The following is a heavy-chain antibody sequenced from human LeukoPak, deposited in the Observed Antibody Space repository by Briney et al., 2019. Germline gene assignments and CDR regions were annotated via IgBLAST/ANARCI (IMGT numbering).Heavy chain of an antibody. CDR3: GRGQRTSGFDN. Sequence: SEPLSLTCSVSAGSLSGFYCSWIRQVPGKGLEWLGEIHHSGITNYNPSLRSRLTLSEDTPNTQYSLKLTSVTAADTAHYFSGRGQRTSGFDNWGRGNQVTVSS. CDR1: AGSLSGFY. V-gene: IGHV4-34*10. J-gene: IGHJ4*02. D-gene: IGHD6-19*01. CDR2: IHHSGIT.